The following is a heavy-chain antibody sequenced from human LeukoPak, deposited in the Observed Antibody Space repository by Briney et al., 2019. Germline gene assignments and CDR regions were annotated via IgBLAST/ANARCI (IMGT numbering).Heavy chain of an antibody. J-gene: IGHJ4*02. CDR1: GFTFSSYW. CDR3: ASGLELDY. CDR2: IKQDGSEK. Sequence: GGSLRLSCAASGFTFSSYWTRWVRQAPGKGLEWVANIKQDGSEKNYVDSVKGRFTISRDNAKNSLYLQMNSLRAEDTAVYYCASGLELDYWGQGTLVTVSS. V-gene: IGHV3-7*03.